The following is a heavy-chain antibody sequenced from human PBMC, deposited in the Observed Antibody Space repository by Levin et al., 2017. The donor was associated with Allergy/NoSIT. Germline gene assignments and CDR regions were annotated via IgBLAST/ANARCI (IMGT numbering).Heavy chain of an antibody. D-gene: IGHD2-2*01. CDR2: INPSGGST. CDR3: ARAPGTYHIVVVPAAIPEFDY. J-gene: IGHJ4*02. CDR1: GYTFTSYY. Sequence: GESLKISCKASGYTFTSYYMHWVRQAPGQGLEWMGIINPSGGSTSYAQKFQGRVTMTRDTSTSTVYMELSSLRSEDTAVYYCARAPGTYHIVVVPAAIPEFDYWGQGTLVTVSS. V-gene: IGHV1-46*01.